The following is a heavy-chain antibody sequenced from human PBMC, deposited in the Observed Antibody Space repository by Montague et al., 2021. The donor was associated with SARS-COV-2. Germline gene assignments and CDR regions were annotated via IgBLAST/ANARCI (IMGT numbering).Heavy chain of an antibody. CDR3: ARDQRRYGSGSYYGPHYYYYGMDV. CDR2: IYSGGST. J-gene: IGHJ6*02. D-gene: IGHD3-10*01. CDR1: GFTVSSNY. V-gene: IGHV3-66*02. Sequence: SLRLSCAASGFTVSSNYMSWVRQAPGKGLEWVSVIYSGGSTYYADSVKGRFTISRDNSKNTLYLQMNSLRAEDTAVYYCARDQRRYGSGSYYGPHYYYYGMDVWGQGTRAPSP.